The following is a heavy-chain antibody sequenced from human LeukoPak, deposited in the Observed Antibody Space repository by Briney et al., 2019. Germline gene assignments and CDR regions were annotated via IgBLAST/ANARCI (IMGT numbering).Heavy chain of an antibody. J-gene: IGHJ1*01. CDR2: IYYSVST. Sequence: SQTLSLTCTVSGASISSSSYYWGWLRQPPGKGLEWIGSIYYSVSTYYNPSLKSRFTISVDTSKNQFSLKLSSVTAADTAVYYCAKQAYCGGDCYSTEYFQHWGQGTLVTVSS. CDR3: AKQAYCGGDCYSTEYFQH. D-gene: IGHD2-21*02. V-gene: IGHV4-39*07. CDR1: GASISSSSYY.